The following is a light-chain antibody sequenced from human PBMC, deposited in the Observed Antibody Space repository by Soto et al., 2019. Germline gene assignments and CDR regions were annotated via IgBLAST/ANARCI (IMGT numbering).Light chain of an antibody. CDR1: SSNIGAGHD. Sequence: QSVLTQPPSVSGARGQRVTISWTGSSSNIGAGHDVHWYQHLPGTAPKLLIYGNGNRPSGIPDRFSGSKSGTSASLAITGLQAEDEADYYCQSYDTSLSGSEVFGTGTKVTVL. CDR3: QSYDTSLSGSEV. V-gene: IGLV1-40*01. J-gene: IGLJ1*01. CDR2: GNG.